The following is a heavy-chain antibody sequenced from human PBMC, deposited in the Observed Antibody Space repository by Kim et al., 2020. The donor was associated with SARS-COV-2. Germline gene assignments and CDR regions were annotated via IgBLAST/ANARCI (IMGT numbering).Heavy chain of an antibody. CDR3: ARGTVDTAMDY. D-gene: IGHD5-18*01. Sequence: NYNPSPRSRATIAVDTSKNHFALNRSSVTAADTAVYYCARGTVDTAMDYWGQGTLVTVSS. V-gene: IGHV4-59*09. J-gene: IGHJ4*02.